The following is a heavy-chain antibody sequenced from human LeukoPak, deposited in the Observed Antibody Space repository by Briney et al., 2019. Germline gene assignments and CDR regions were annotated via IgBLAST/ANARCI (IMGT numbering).Heavy chain of an antibody. CDR1: GFTFDDYG. V-gene: IGHV3-48*03. CDR3: ARSLKRYFDWFIAFDI. Sequence: GGSLRLSCAASGFTFDDYGMSWVRQAPGKGLEWVSYISSSGSTIYYADSVKGRFTISRDNAKNSLYLQMNSLRAEDTAVYYCARSLKRYFDWFIAFDIWGQGTMVTVSS. CDR2: ISSSGSTI. J-gene: IGHJ3*02. D-gene: IGHD3-9*01.